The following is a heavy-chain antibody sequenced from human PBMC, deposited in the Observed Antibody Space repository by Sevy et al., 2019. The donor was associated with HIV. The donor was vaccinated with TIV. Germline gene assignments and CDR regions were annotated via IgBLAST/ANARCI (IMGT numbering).Heavy chain of an antibody. Sequence: ASVKVSCMASRGSLSDYGMNWVRQAPGQGLEWMGGIIPRPGIANYAQKDQGRVTITVDESTSKLYMEVRSLRSEDTGVYFCASMRPCGGDCYFFDSWGQGTLVTVSS. J-gene: IGHJ4*02. D-gene: IGHD2-21*02. CDR3: ASMRPCGGDCYFFDS. CDR1: RGSLSDYG. V-gene: IGHV1-69*10. CDR2: IIPRPGIA.